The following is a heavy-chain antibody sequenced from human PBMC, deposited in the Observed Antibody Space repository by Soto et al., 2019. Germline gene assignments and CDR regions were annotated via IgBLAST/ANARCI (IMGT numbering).Heavy chain of an antibody. Sequence: SETLSLTCAVSGGSISSSNWWSWVRQPPGKGLEWIGEIYHSGSTNYNPSLKSRVTISVDKSKNQFSLKLSSVTAADTAVYYCARLTTRKYQLETNWFDPWGQGTLVTVSS. CDR3: ARLTTRKYQLETNWFDP. CDR1: GGSISSSNW. D-gene: IGHD2-2*01. J-gene: IGHJ5*02. CDR2: IYHSGST. V-gene: IGHV4-4*02.